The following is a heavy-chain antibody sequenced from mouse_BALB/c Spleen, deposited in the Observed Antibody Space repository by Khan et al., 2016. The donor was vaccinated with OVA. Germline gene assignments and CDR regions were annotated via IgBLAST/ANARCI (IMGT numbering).Heavy chain of an antibody. J-gene: IGHJ3*01. CDR3: AGGGDYQFDY. D-gene: IGHD2-4*01. Sequence: QVQLKQSGPEVVRPGVSVKISCKGSGYTFTDYAMHWVKQSHAQSLEWIGVISTYNGNTNYNQKFKGKATMTADKSSSTAYMELARETSENSAIYYYAGGGDYQFDYWGQGTLVTVSA. V-gene: IGHV1S137*01. CDR1: GYTFTDYA. CDR2: ISTYNGNT.